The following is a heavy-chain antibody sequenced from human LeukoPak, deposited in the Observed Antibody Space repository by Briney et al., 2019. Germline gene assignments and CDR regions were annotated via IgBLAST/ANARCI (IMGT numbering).Heavy chain of an antibody. Sequence: GAPVKVSCKASGYTFTGYYMHWVRQAPGQGLEWMGWINPNSGGTNYAQKFQGWVTMTRDTSISTAYMELSRLRSDDTAVYYCARGGGSGSYYNGNSFDYWGQGTLVTVSS. V-gene: IGHV1-2*04. CDR1: GYTFTGYY. D-gene: IGHD3-10*01. CDR3: ARGGGSGSYYNGNSFDY. CDR2: INPNSGGT. J-gene: IGHJ4*02.